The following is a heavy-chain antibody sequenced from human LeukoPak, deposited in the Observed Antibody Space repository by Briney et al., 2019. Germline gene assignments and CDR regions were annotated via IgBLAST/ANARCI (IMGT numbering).Heavy chain of an antibody. D-gene: IGHD3-10*01. CDR1: GYSFTSYG. Sequence: GASVKVSCKASGYSFTSYGISWVRQAPGQGLEWMGWINAFNGDTNHAQKFQGRVTMITDTSTSTAYMELRSLRSDDTAVCYCARDGSGTWDDPWGQGTLVTVSS. CDR3: ARDGSGTWDDP. CDR2: INAFNGDT. V-gene: IGHV1-18*01. J-gene: IGHJ5*02.